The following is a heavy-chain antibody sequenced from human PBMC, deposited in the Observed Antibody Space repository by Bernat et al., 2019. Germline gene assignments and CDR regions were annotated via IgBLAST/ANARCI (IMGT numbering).Heavy chain of an antibody. Sequence: QVQLVQSGAEVKKPGSSVKVSCKASGGTFSSYAISLVRQAPGQGLEWMGGIIPIFGTANYAQKYQGRVTITADESTSTDYMELSSMRSEDTAVYYCARDSTIVRLYSSSSHFDYWGQGTLVTVSS. CDR2: IIPIFGTA. CDR1: GGTFSSYA. V-gene: IGHV1-69*01. D-gene: IGHD6-6*01. CDR3: ARDSTIVRLYSSSSHFDY. J-gene: IGHJ4*02.